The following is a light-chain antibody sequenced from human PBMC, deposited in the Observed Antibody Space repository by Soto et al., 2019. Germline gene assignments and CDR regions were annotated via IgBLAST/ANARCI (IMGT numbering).Light chain of an antibody. V-gene: IGLV1-51*02. J-gene: IGLJ1*01. CDR3: GIWDRRLRAHV. Sequence: QSVLTQPPSVSAAPGQKVTISCSGSSSNIGSNYVSWYQQVPGTAPKLLIYENENRPSGIPDRFSGSKSGTSATLGVTGLQIGDEADYYFGIWDRRLRAHVFATGTKVPV. CDR2: ENE. CDR1: SSNIGSNY.